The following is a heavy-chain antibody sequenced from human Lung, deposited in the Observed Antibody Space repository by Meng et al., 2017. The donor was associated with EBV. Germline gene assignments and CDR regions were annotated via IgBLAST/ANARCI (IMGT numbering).Heavy chain of an antibody. CDR1: GGSFSGYY. V-gene: IGHV4-34*01. D-gene: IGHD4-23*01. CDR2: INHSGST. J-gene: IGHJ1*01. Sequence: HVQLQQWGEGLLKPSETLSLTCAVYGGSFSGYYWSWIRQPPGKGLEWIGEINHSGSTNYNPSLKSRVTISVDTSKNQFSLKLSSVTAADTAVYYCARDEGGNSERGFQHWGQGTLVTVSS. CDR3: ARDEGGNSERGFQH.